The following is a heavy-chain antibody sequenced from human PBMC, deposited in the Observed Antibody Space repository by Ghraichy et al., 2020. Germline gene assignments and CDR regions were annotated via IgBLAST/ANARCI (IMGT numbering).Heavy chain of an antibody. D-gene: IGHD2-15*01. V-gene: IGHV5-51*01. Sequence: GESLNISCKGSGYSFTSYWIGWVRQMPGKGLEWMGFIYPGESDTRYSPSFQGQVTISADKSISTAYLQWSSLKASDTAMYYCARAGTAGYCSGDSCYSGFWGQGTLVTVTS. J-gene: IGHJ4*02. CDR3: ARAGTAGYCSGDSCYSGF. CDR2: IYPGESDT. CDR1: GYSFTSYW.